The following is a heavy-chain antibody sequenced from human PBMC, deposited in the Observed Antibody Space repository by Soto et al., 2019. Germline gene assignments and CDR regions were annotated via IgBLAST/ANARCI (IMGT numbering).Heavy chain of an antibody. D-gene: IGHD3-16*02. J-gene: IGHJ6*02. CDR3: ARAKTRYMITFGGVIGIPSGMDV. Sequence: GASVKVSCKASGYTFTSYDINGLRQATGRALEGMGWVNPNSSNTGYAQKFQGRVTMTRNTSISTAYMELSRLRSEDTAVYYCARAKTRYMITFGGVIGIPSGMDVWGQGTTVTVSS. CDR2: VNPNSSNT. CDR1: GYTFTSYD. V-gene: IGHV1-8*01.